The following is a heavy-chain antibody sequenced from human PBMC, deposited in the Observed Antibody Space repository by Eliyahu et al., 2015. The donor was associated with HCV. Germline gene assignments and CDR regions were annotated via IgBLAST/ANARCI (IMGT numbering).Heavy chain of an antibody. Sequence: QVQLVQSGAEVKKPGASVKVXCKVSGYTLXELSKHWVRQAPGKGLEWMGGFDPEDGETIYAQKFQGRVTMTEDTSTDTAYMELSSLRSEDTAVYYCATQGFSLAVAGTGAFDIWGQGTMVTVSS. CDR2: FDPEDGET. CDR1: GYTLXELS. D-gene: IGHD6-19*01. J-gene: IGHJ3*02. V-gene: IGHV1-24*01. CDR3: ATQGFSLAVAGTGAFDI.